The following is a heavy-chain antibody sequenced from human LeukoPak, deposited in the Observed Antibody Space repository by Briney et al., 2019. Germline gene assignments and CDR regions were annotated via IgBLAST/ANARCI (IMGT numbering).Heavy chain of an antibody. D-gene: IGHD3-3*01. CDR2: ISSSGSTI. V-gene: IGHV3-11*04. Sequence: GGSLRLSCAASGFTFSDYYLSWIRQAPGKGLEWVSYISSSGSTIYYGDSVKGRFTISRDNAKNSLYLQMNSLRAEDTAVYYCARGSILYYFDYWGQGTLVTVSS. J-gene: IGHJ4*02. CDR3: ARGSILYYFDY. CDR1: GFTFSDYY.